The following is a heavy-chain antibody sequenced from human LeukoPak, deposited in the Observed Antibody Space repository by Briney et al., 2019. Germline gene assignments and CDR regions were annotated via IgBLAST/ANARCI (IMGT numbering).Heavy chain of an antibody. CDR1: GGSISSGSYY. V-gene: IGHV4-61*02. CDR3: ARGLRFLEWLSLHITYYFDY. J-gene: IGHJ4*02. Sequence: PSQTLSLTCTVSGGSISSGSYYWSWLRQPAGKGLEWIGRIYTSGSTNYNPSLKSRVTISVDTSKNQFSLKLSSVTAADTAVYYCARGLRFLEWLSLHITYYFDYWGQGTLVTVSS. D-gene: IGHD3-3*01. CDR2: IYTSGST.